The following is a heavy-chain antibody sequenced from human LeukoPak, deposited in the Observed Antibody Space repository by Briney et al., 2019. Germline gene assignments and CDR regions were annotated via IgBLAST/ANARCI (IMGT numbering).Heavy chain of an antibody. D-gene: IGHD2-15*01. J-gene: IGHJ4*02. CDR3: ARAGYCSGGSCYDY. Sequence: GGSLRLSCAASGFTFSSYWMHWVRQAPGKGLVWVSRINSDGSSASYADSVKGRFTISRDNAKNTLYLQMNSLRAEDTAVYYCARAGYCSGGSCYDYWGQGTLVTVSS. CDR1: GFTFSSYW. V-gene: IGHV3-74*01. CDR2: INSDGSSA.